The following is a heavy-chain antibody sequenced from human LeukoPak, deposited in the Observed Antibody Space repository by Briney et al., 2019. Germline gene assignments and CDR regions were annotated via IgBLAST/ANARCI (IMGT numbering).Heavy chain of an antibody. CDR2: IYYSGST. Sequence: SETLSLTCTVSGGSISSGGYYWSWIRQHPGKGLEWIGYIYYSGSTYYNPSLKSRVTISVDTSKNRFSLKLSSVTAADTAVYYCARVLFNYDILTGYTAFDIWGQGTMVTVSS. V-gene: IGHV4-31*03. CDR3: ARVLFNYDILTGYTAFDI. D-gene: IGHD3-9*01. J-gene: IGHJ3*02. CDR1: GGSISSGGYY.